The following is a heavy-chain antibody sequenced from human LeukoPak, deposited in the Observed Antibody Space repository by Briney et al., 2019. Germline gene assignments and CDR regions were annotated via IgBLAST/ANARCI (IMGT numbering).Heavy chain of an antibody. CDR2: ISWNSGSI. J-gene: IGHJ4*02. D-gene: IGHD2-2*01. V-gene: IGHV3-9*03. CDR1: GFTFDDYA. CDR3: AKARYSFTSSSAFDY. Sequence: GRSLRLSCAASGFTFDDYAMHWVRQAPGKGLEWVSGISWNSGSIGYADSVKGRFTISRDNAKNSLYLQMKTLRVEDMALYYCAKARYSFTSSSAFDYWGQGALVTVSS.